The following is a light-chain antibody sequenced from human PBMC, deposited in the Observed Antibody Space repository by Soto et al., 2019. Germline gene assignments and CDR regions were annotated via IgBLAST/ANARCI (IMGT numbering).Light chain of an antibody. CDR1: QSISSY. J-gene: IGKJ5*01. CDR2: AAS. CDR3: QQLAGFPIT. Sequence: DIKMTQSPSSLSASVGDRVTITCRASQSISSYLNWYQQKPGKAPKLLIYAASSLQSGVPSRFSGSGSGTDFTLTIGSLQPEDFATYYCQQLAGFPITFGQGTRLEI. V-gene: IGKV1-39*01.